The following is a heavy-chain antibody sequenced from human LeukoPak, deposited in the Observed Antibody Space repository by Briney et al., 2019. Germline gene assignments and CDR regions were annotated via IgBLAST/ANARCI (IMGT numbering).Heavy chain of an antibody. CDR3: ARHPRGDYGDSYAFDI. J-gene: IGHJ3*02. Sequence: GESLKISCKGSGYTFSTYWIAWVRQMPEKGLEWMGIIYPGDSDTRYSPSFQGQVTISADKSISTAYLQWSSLKASDTAMYYCARHPRGDYGDSYAFDIWGQGTMVTVSS. CDR1: GYTFSTYW. V-gene: IGHV5-51*01. CDR2: IYPGDSDT. D-gene: IGHD4-17*01.